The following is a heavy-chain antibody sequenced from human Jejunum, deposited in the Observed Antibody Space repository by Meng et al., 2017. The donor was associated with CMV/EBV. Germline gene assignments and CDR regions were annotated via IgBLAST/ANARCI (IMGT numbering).Heavy chain of an antibody. CDR2: INVNSGET. Sequence: ASFLHWVRQAPGQGLEWVGLINVNSGETSSAQNLQGRVTMTRDTSISTVYMDLSRLRSDDTALYYCVREGYFCSSSSCYKSFDYWGQGTLVTVSS. CDR3: VREGYFCSSSSCYKSFDY. J-gene: IGHJ4*02. CDR1: ASF. D-gene: IGHD2-2*02. V-gene: IGHV1-2*02.